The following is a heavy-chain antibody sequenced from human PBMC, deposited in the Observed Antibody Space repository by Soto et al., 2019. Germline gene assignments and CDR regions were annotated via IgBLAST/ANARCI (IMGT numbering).Heavy chain of an antibody. Sequence: ASVKVSCKASGYTFTSYAMHWVRQAPGQRLEWMGWINAGNGNTKYSQKFQGRVTITRDTSASTAYMELSSLRSEDTAVYYCAREVGELDYSSSSDAFDIWGQGTMVTVSS. CDR1: GYTFTSYA. J-gene: IGHJ3*02. CDR3: AREVGELDYSSSSDAFDI. V-gene: IGHV1-3*01. D-gene: IGHD6-6*01. CDR2: INAGNGNT.